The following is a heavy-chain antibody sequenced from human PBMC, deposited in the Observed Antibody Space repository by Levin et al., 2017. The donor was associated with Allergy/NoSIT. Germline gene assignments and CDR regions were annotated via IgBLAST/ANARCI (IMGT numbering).Heavy chain of an antibody. V-gene: IGHV3-30-3*01. CDR3: ARGGRAAAGLRYYYYYMDV. J-gene: IGHJ6*03. Sequence: GGSLRLSCAASGFTFSSYAMHWVRQAPGKGLEWVAVISYDGSNKYYADSVKGRFTISRDNSKNTLYLQMNSLRAEDTAVYYCARGGRAAAGLRYYYYYMDVWGKGTTVTVSS. CDR1: GFTFSSYA. D-gene: IGHD6-13*01. CDR2: ISYDGSNK.